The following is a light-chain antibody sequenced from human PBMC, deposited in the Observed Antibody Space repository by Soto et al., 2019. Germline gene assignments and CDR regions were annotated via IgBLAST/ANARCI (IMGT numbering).Light chain of an antibody. Sequence: LTQPASVSGSPGQSIAISCTGTSSDVGSYNLVSWYQQHPGKAPKLMIYEDTKRPSGVSDRFSGSKSGNTASLTISGLQAEDEADYYCCSYATSSTYVFGTGTKVTVL. CDR2: EDT. CDR3: CSYATSSTYV. CDR1: SSDVGSYNL. J-gene: IGLJ1*01. V-gene: IGLV2-23*01.